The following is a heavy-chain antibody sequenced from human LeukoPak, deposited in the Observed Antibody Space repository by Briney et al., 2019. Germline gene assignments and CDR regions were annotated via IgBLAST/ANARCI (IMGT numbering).Heavy chain of an antibody. Sequence: PGGSLRLSCAAFGFTFSSYAMTWVRQAPGKGLEWVSSIRGSGDSSYYADSVKGQFTISRDNSKSTLFLQMNSLRVEDTAVYYCAKDSSSWYLGLLFDYWGQGTLVTVSS. CDR3: AKDSSSWYLGLLFDY. CDR1: GFTFSSYA. V-gene: IGHV3-23*01. D-gene: IGHD6-13*01. J-gene: IGHJ4*02. CDR2: IRGSGDSS.